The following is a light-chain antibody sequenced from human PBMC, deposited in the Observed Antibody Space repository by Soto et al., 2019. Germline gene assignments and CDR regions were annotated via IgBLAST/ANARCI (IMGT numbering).Light chain of an antibody. CDR3: QQSFT. Sequence: DIQMTQSPSTLSASVGDRVTITCRASQSISSWLAWYQQKPGKAPKLLIYKASTLESGVPSRFSGSGSGTDFTLTLSSLQPDDFETYYCQQSFTFGPGTKVDIK. J-gene: IGKJ3*01. CDR1: QSISSW. CDR2: KAS. V-gene: IGKV1-5*03.